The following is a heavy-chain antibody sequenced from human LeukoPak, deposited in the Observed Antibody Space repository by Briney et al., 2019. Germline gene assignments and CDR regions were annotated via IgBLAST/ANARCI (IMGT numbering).Heavy chain of an antibody. D-gene: IGHD2-15*01. Sequence: SETLSLTCTVSGGSISSYYWSWIRQPPGKGLEWIGYIYYSGSTNYNPSLKSRVTISVDTSKNQFSLKLSSVTAADTAVYYCARHRDIVVVVAATPGVFDYWGQGTLVTVSS. J-gene: IGHJ4*02. CDR1: GGSISSYY. V-gene: IGHV4-59*08. CDR2: IYYSGST. CDR3: ARHRDIVVVVAATPGVFDY.